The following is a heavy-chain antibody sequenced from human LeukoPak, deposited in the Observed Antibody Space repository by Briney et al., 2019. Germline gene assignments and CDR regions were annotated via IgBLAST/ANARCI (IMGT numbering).Heavy chain of an antibody. CDR1: GGSISSSSYY. J-gene: IGHJ6*03. CDR3: ARARAVTDRKYYYYYMDV. Sequence: SETLSLTCTVSGGSISSSSYYWSWIRQPPGKGLEWIGYIYYSGSTNYNPSLKSRVTISVDTSKNQFSLKLSPVTAAATAVYYCARARAVTDRKYYYYYMDVWGKGTTVTVSS. D-gene: IGHD4-11*01. CDR2: IYYSGST. V-gene: IGHV4-61*01.